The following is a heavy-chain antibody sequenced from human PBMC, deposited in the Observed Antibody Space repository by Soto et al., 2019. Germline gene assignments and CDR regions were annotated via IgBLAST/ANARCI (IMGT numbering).Heavy chain of an antibody. V-gene: IGHV1-46*01. Sequence: SSVKVSCKASGYTYTSYFMHWLRQAPGQGLEWMGIINPSGGSTSYAQKFQGRVTMPRDTSTGTVYMELSSLRSEDTAVYYCARDIGTAMAPDDFDIWGQGTMVTVS. CDR3: ARDIGTAMAPDDFDI. J-gene: IGHJ3*02. CDR1: GYTYTSYF. D-gene: IGHD6-13*01. CDR2: INPSGGST.